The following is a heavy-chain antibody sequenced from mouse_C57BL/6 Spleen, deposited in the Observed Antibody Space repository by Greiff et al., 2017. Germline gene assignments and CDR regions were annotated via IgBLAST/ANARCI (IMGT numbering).Heavy chain of an antibody. Sequence: SGPELVKPGASVKMSCKASGYTFTDYNMHWVKQSHGKSLEWIGYINPNNGGTSYNQKFKGKATLTVNKSSSTAYMELRSLTSEDSAVYYCAPTGAGAFDYWGQGTTLTVSS. CDR1: GYTFTDYN. CDR2: INPNNGGT. V-gene: IGHV1-22*01. J-gene: IGHJ2*01. D-gene: IGHD3-3*01. CDR3: APTGAGAFDY.